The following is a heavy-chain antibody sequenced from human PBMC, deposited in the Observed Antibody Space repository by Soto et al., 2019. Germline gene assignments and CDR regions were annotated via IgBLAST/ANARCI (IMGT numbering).Heavy chain of an antibody. Sequence: QITLKESGPTLVKPTQTLTLTCTFSGFSLTTRGVGVGWIRPPPGKALECLALIYWDDDKRYSPSLQSRLSITKDTSKNQVVLTMTNVDPVDTATYYCAHIPNYYQYDWFAPWGQGTLVSVSS. J-gene: IGHJ5*02. CDR1: GFSLTTRGVG. CDR3: AHIPNYYQYDWFAP. V-gene: IGHV2-5*02. CDR2: IYWDDDK. D-gene: IGHD3-16*01.